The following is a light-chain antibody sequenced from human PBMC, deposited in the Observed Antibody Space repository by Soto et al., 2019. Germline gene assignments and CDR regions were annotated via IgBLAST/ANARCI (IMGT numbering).Light chain of an antibody. J-gene: IGKJ1*01. Sequence: EIVLTQSPATLSVSPGERATLSCRASQSVSSNLAWYQQKPGQAPRLLIYGASTRATGIPARFSGSGSGTEFIITISSMQSEDVVVYYCRQYNNCCQTFGRGTKVEIK. CDR1: QSVSSN. V-gene: IGKV3-15*01. CDR2: GAS. CDR3: RQYNNCCQT.